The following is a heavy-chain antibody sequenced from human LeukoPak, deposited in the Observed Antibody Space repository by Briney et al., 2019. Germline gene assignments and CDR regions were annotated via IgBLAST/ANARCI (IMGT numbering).Heavy chain of an antibody. D-gene: IGHD3-22*01. Sequence: GGSLRLSCAASGFTFSSYAMSWVRQAPGKGLEWVSAISGSGGSTYYADSVKGRFTISRDNSKNTPYLQMNSLRAEDTAVYYCAKDHAYYDSSGYYQDFDYWGQGTLVTVSS. CDR3: AKDHAYYDSSGYYQDFDY. CDR1: GFTFSSYA. J-gene: IGHJ4*02. V-gene: IGHV3-23*01. CDR2: ISGSGGST.